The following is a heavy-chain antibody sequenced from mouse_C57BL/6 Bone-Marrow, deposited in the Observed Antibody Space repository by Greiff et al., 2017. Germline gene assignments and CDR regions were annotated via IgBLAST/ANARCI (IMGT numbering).Heavy chain of an antibody. J-gene: IGHJ1*03. V-gene: IGHV5-4*01. CDR1: GFTFSSYA. CDR3: ARDV. Sequence: EVQLQESGGGLVKPGGSLKLSCAASGFTFSSYAMSWVRQTPEKRLEWVATISDGGSYTYYPDNVKGRFTISRDNAKNNLYLQMSHRKSEDTAMYYCARDVWGTGTTVTVSS. CDR2: ISDGGSYT.